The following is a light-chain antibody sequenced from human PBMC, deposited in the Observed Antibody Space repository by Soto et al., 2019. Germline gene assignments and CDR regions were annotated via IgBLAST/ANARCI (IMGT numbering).Light chain of an antibody. CDR1: QSVTSN. CDR3: QQSGSSPLT. Sequence: EIVMTQSPATLSVSPGERVTFSCRASQSVTSNLAWYQHKPGQPPRLLISGAPTGATGIPARFSGSGSGTEFTLTINSLQSEDFAVYFCQQSGSSPLTFGGGTKVDI. CDR2: GAP. V-gene: IGKV3-15*01. J-gene: IGKJ4*01.